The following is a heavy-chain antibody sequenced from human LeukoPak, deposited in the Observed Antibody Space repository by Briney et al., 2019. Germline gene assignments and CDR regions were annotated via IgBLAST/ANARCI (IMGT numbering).Heavy chain of an antibody. J-gene: IGHJ3*02. CDR1: GGSISSYY. V-gene: IGHV4-4*07. Sequence: SETLSLTCTVSGGSISSYYWSWIRQPAGKGLEWIGRIDTSGSTNYNPSLKSRVTMSVDTSKNQFSLKLSSVTAADTAVYYCARSYDYYDSSGYWGDAFDIWGQGTMVTVSS. D-gene: IGHD3-22*01. CDR3: ARSYDYYDSSGYWGDAFDI. CDR2: IDTSGST.